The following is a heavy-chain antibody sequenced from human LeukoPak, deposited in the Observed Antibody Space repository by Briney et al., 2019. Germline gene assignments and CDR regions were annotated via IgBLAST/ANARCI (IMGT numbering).Heavy chain of an antibody. CDR3: ARVDIVLMVYAIPVDY. CDR2: IYTSGST. Sequence: SETLSLTCTVPSGSISSYYWSWIRQPAGKGLEWIGRIYTSGSTNHNPSLKSRVTMSVDRSKNQFSLSLRSVTAADTAVYYCARVDIVLMVYAIPVDYWGQGTLVTVSS. V-gene: IGHV4-4*07. J-gene: IGHJ4*02. D-gene: IGHD2-8*01. CDR1: SGSISSYY.